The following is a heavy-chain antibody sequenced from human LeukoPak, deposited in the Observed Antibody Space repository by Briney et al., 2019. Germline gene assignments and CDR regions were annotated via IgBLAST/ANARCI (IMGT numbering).Heavy chain of an antibody. CDR3: ARMLEDYYDSSGYYEVAVYYYYMDV. J-gene: IGHJ6*03. CDR2: LSSSCSPI. Sequence: GGSLRLSCAASGFTFSRYEMNWVRQAPGKGLEWVSYLSSSCSPIYYADSVKGRFTISRDNAKNSLYLQMNSLRAEDTAVYYCARMLEDYYDSSGYYEVAVYYYYMDVWGKGTTVTISS. CDR1: GFTFSRYE. V-gene: IGHV3-48*03. D-gene: IGHD3-22*01.